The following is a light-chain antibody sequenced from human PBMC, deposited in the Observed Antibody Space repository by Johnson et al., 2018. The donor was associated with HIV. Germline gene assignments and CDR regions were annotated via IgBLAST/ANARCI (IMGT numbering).Light chain of an antibody. V-gene: IGLV1-51*02. CDR1: SSNIGNNF. CDR3: GTWDSSLTASYG. Sequence: HSVLTQPPSVSAAPGQKVTISCSGSSSNIGNNFVSWYQQLPGTAPKLLIYENNKRPSGIPDRFSGSKSGTSATLGITGLQTWDEADYYCGTWDSSLTASYGFGTGTKVTVL. J-gene: IGLJ1*01. CDR2: ENN.